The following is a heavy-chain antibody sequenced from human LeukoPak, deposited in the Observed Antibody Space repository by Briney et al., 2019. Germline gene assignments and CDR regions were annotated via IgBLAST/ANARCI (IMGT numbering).Heavy chain of an antibody. CDR3: ARSKWLLRDRGYFDL. D-gene: IGHD3-22*01. CDR2: IYHTGST. CDR1: GHSIINSFY. V-gene: IGHV4-38-2*02. Sequence: SETLSLTCTVSGHSIINSFYWGWIRQPPGKGLEWIGSIYHTGSTYYNPSLKSRVTISVDTSKNQFSLKLSSVTAADTAVYYCARSKWLLRDRGYFDLWGRGTLVTVSS. J-gene: IGHJ2*01.